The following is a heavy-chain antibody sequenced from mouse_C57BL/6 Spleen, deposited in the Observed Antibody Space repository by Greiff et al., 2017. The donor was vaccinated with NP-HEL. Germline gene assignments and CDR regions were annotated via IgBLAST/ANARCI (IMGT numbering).Heavy chain of an antibody. V-gene: IGHV1-69*01. Sequence: QVQLQQPGAELVMPGASVKLSCKASGYTFTSYWMHWVKQRPGQGLEWIGEIDPSDSYTNYNQKFKGKSTLTVDKSSSTAYMQLSSLTSEDSAVYYCARRGSSWGYAMDYWGQGTSVTVSS. J-gene: IGHJ4*01. CDR2: IDPSDSYT. D-gene: IGHD1-3*01. CDR1: GYTFTSYW. CDR3: ARRGSSWGYAMDY.